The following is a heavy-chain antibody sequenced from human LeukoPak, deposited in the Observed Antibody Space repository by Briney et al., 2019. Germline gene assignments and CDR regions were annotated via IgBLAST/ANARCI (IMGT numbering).Heavy chain of an antibody. CDR3: AKGGRAWFDP. J-gene: IGHJ5*02. D-gene: IGHD1-26*01. CDR2: IYYSGST. Sequence: SETLSLTCTVSGGSFSNKYWSWIRQPPGKGLEWIGYIYYSGSTNYNPSLKSRLTISLDTSKKQFSLKLSSVTAADTAVYYCAKGGRAWFDPWGQGTLVTVSS. V-gene: IGHV4-59*13. CDR1: GGSFSNKY.